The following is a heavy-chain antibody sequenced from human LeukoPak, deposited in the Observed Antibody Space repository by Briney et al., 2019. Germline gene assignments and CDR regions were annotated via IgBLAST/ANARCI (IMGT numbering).Heavy chain of an antibody. D-gene: IGHD3-22*01. J-gene: IGHJ3*02. V-gene: IGHV1-18*01. CDR1: SYTFPNYA. CDR3: AREANYDDTPDACDI. CDR2: ISAYNGNT. Sequence: ASVKVSCKASSYTFPNYAISWVRQAPGQGLEWMGWISAYNGNTNCAQNFQGRVTMTRDPSTSTAYMELRSLRSDDTAVYYCAREANYDDTPDACDIWGQGTMVTVSS.